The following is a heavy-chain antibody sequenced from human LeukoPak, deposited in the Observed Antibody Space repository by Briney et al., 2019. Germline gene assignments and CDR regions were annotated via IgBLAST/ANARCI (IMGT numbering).Heavy chain of an antibody. D-gene: IGHD3-10*01. CDR1: GYTSTGYY. Sequence: GASVKVSCKASGYTSTGYYMHWVRQAPGQGLEWMGRISPNSGGTNYAQKFQGRVTMTRETSISTAYMELSRLRSDDTAVYYCARVRGGIGAFDIWGQGTMVTVSS. CDR2: ISPNSGGT. J-gene: IGHJ3*02. V-gene: IGHV1-2*06. CDR3: ARVRGGIGAFDI.